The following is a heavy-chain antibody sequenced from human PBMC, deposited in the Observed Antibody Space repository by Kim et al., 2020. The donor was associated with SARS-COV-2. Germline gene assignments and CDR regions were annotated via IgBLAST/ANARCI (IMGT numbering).Heavy chain of an antibody. J-gene: IGHJ4*02. CDR1: GYSFTSYW. CDR3: ARHLVDSGSYQWGYFDY. CDR2: IYPGDSDT. Sequence: GESLKISCKGSGYSFTSYWIGWVRQMPGKGLEWMGIIYPGDSDTRYSPSFQGQVTISADKSISTAYLQWSSLKASDTAMYYCARHLVDSGSYQWGYFDYWGQGTLVTVSS. D-gene: IGHD1-26*01. V-gene: IGHV5-51*01.